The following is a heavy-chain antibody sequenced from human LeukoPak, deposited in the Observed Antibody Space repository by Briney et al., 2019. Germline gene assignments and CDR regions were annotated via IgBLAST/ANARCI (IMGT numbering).Heavy chain of an antibody. CDR2: IYYSGST. CDR3: ARGEAAAVDY. Sequence: SETLSLTRTVSGGSVTSYYWSWIRQPPGKGLEWIGYIYYSGSTNYNPSLKSRVTISVDTSKNQFSLKLSSVTAADTAVYYCARGEAAAVDYWGQGTLVTVSS. CDR1: GGSVTSYY. V-gene: IGHV4-59*02. D-gene: IGHD6-13*01. J-gene: IGHJ4*02.